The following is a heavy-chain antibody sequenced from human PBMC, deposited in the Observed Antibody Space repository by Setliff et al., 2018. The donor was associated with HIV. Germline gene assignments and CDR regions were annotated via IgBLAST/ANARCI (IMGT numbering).Heavy chain of an antibody. J-gene: IGHJ4*02. V-gene: IGHV4-39*01. D-gene: IGHD2-15*01. CDR3: VSWGYIVVVTATLYDY. CDR2: IYYSGST. CDR1: GGSVRSLSYY. Sequence: KSSETLSLTCTVSGGSVRSLSYYWGWIRQPPGKGLEWIGSIYYSGSTYYNPSLKSRVTISVDTSNNQFSLNLTSVTAADTAVYYCVSWGYIVVVTATLYDYWGLGTLVTVSS.